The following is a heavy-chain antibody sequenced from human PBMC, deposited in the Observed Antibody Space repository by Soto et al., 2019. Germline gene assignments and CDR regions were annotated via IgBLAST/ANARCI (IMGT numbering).Heavy chain of an antibody. V-gene: IGHV4-39*07. Sequence: QPPGKGLEWIGSIYYSGSTYYNPSLKSRVTISVDKSKNQFSLKLSSVTAADTAVYYCARDQLEGNWFDPWGQGTLVTVPS. J-gene: IGHJ5*02. D-gene: IGHD1-1*01. CDR2: IYYSGST. CDR3: ARDQLEGNWFDP.